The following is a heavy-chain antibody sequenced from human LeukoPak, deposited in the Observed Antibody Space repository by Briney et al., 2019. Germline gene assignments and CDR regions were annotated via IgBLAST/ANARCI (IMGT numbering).Heavy chain of an antibody. CDR1: GFTFSSYE. Sequence: GGSLRLSCAASGFTFSSYEMNWVRQAPGKGLEWVSYISSSGSTIYYADSVKGRFTISRDNARNSLYLQMNSLRAEDTAVYYCARGYGSGTHCDYWGQGTLVTVSP. J-gene: IGHJ4*02. CDR2: ISSSGSTI. D-gene: IGHD3-10*01. V-gene: IGHV3-48*03. CDR3: ARGYGSGTHCDY.